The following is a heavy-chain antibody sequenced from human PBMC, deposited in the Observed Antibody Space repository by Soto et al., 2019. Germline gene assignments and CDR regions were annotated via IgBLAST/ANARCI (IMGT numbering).Heavy chain of an antibody. J-gene: IGHJ4*02. CDR2: MNPNSGNT. D-gene: IGHD3-3*01. V-gene: IGHV1-8*01. Sequence: ASVKVSCKASGYTFTSYDINWVRQATGQGLEWMGWMNPNSGNTGYAQKFQGRVTMTRNTSISTAYMELSSLRSEDTAVYYCAKQNDFWSGPPYFDYWGQGTLVTVSS. CDR1: GYTFTSYD. CDR3: AKQNDFWSGPPYFDY.